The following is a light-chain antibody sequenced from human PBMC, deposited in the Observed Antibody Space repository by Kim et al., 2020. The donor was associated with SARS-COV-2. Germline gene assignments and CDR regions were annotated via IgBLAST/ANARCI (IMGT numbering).Light chain of an antibody. CDR2: EDN. Sequence: NFMLTQPHSVSESPGKTVTISCAGRSGSIASNYVQWYQQRPGSAPATLIFEDNRRPSGVPDRFSGSIDSSSNSASLTISGLRTEDEADYYCQSYDDNNHGVFGGGTKVTVL. CDR3: QSYDDNNHGV. J-gene: IGLJ2*01. CDR1: SGSIASNY. V-gene: IGLV6-57*02.